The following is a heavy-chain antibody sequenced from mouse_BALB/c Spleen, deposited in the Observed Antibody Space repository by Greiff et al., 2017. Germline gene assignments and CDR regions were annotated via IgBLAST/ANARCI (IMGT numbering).Heavy chain of an antibody. J-gene: IGHJ2*01. D-gene: IGHD2-3*01. CDR2: ISSGSSTI. CDR3: ARSMNYFDY. Sequence: EVMLVESGGGLVQPGGSRKLSCAASGFTFSSFGMHWVRQAPEKGLEWVAYISSGSSTIYYADTVKGRFTISRDNPKNTLFLQMTSLRSEDTAMYYCARSMNYFDYWGQGTTRTVSS. V-gene: IGHV5-17*02. CDR1: GFTFSSFG.